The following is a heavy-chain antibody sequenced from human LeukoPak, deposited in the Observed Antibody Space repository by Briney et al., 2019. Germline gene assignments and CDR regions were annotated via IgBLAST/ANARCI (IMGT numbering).Heavy chain of an antibody. D-gene: IGHD3-10*01. CDR2: ISSDGYRT. CDR3: AKGLGTGSVLARPLHY. Sequence: PGGSLRLSCAASGVPFSTYDMHWVRQAPDQGLQWVAVISSDGYRTDYPDSVRGRFTISRDNFKNTVDLQMISVTAEDTAMYFRAKGLGTGSVLARPLHYWGQGTLVTVSS. J-gene: IGHJ4*02. CDR1: GVPFSTYD. V-gene: IGHV3-30*18.